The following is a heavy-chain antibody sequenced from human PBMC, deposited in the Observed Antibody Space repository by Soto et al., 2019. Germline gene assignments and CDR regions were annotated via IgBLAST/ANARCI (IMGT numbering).Heavy chain of an antibody. V-gene: IGHV3-23*01. CDR2: ISGSGGST. CDR3: AKDPVLVQLSKSRGDAFDI. D-gene: IGHD6-6*01. CDR1: GFTFSSYA. J-gene: IGHJ3*02. Sequence: GGSLRLSCAASGFTFSSYAMSWVRQAPGKGLEWVSAISGSGGSTYYADSVKGRFTISRDNSKNTLYLQMNSLRAEDTAVYDCAKDPVLVQLSKSRGDAFDIWGQGTMVTVSS.